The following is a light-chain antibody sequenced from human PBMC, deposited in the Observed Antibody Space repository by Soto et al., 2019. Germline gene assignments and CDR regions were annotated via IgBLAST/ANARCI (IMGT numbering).Light chain of an antibody. CDR2: EVS. V-gene: IGLV2-14*01. J-gene: IGLJ1*01. CDR3: SSYTTSNTYV. CDR1: SSDVGGYNY. Sequence: QSVLTQPASVSGYTRQSITISCTGRSSDVGGYNYVSWYQQHPGKAPKFMIYEVSRRPSGVSNRFSGSKSGNTASLTVSGLQAEDEADYYCSSYTTSNTYVFGTGTKVTVL.